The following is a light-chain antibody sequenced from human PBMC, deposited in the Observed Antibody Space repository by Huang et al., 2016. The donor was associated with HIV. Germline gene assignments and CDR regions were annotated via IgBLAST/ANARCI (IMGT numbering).Light chain of an antibody. V-gene: IGKV1-33*01. CDR2: DAS. CDR1: QDISNY. Sequence: DIQLTQSPSSLSASVGDRVTITCQASQDISNYLKWYQQKPGKATKLLIYDASNLETGVPSRFSVSRSGTHFTFTINNLQPEDIATYYCQQYDNLHTFGQGTKLEIK. J-gene: IGKJ2*01. CDR3: QQYDNLHT.